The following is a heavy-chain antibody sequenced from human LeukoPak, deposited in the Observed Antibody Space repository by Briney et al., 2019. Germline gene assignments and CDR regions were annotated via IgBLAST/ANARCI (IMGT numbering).Heavy chain of an antibody. J-gene: IGHJ4*02. Sequence: GESLKISCKGSGYSFTSYWIGWVRQMPGKGLEWMGIIYPGDSDTRYSPSFQGQVTISADKSISTAYLQWSSLKASDTAMYYCARRYCGGGSCYSGFDYWGQGTLVTVSS. CDR2: IYPGDSDT. CDR1: GYSFTSYW. V-gene: IGHV5-51*01. CDR3: ARRYCGGGSCYSGFDY. D-gene: IGHD2-15*01.